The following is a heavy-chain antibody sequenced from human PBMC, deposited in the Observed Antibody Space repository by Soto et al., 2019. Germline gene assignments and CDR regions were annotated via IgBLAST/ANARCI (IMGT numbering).Heavy chain of an antibody. J-gene: IGHJ6*02. Sequence: PGGSLRLSCAASGFTFSSYGMHWVRQAPGKVLEWVAVISYDGSNKYYADSVKGRFTISRDNSKNTLYLQMNSLRAEDTAVYYCARGRYGSGSYYRYYYYYGMDVWGQGTTVTVSS. CDR1: GFTFSSYG. D-gene: IGHD3-10*01. V-gene: IGHV3-33*05. CDR2: ISYDGSNK. CDR3: ARGRYGSGSYYRYYYYYGMDV.